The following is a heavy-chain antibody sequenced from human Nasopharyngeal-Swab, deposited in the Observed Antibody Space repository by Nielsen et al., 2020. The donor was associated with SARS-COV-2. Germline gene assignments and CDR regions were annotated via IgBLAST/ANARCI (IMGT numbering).Heavy chain of an antibody. V-gene: IGHV1-58*01. J-gene: IGHJ4*02. CDR1: GFTFTSSA. Sequence: SVKVSCKASGFTFTSSAVQWVRQARGQRLEWIGWIVVGSGNTSYAQKFQERVTITRDMSTSTAYMELSSLRSEDTAVYYCAAAASYDSSGYYSDYWGQGTLVTVSS. CDR2: IVVGSGNT. D-gene: IGHD3-22*01. CDR3: AAAASYDSSGYYSDY.